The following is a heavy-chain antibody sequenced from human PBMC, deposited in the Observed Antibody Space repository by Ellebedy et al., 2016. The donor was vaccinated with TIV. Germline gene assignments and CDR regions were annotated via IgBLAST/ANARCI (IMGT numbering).Heavy chain of an antibody. D-gene: IGHD2-8*01. V-gene: IGHV3-7*01. J-gene: IGHJ6*02. CDR2: IKAEGIEK. CDR3: ARDLVYCTNGVCPPVGMDV. CDR1: GFTFSSYA. Sequence: PGGSLRLSCEAPGFTFSSYAMHSVRQAPGKGLQWMANIKAEGIEKYYVEFLKGRFTISRDNAKNSMYLQMNSLRAEDTDVYYCARDLVYCTNGVCPPVGMDVWGQGTTVTGSS.